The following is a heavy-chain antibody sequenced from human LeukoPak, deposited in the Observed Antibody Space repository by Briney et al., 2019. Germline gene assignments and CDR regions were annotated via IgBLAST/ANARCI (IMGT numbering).Heavy chain of an antibody. J-gene: IGHJ4*02. Sequence: ASVKVSCKASGGTFSSYAISWVRQAPGQGLEWMGRIIPILGIANYVQKFQGRVTITADKSTSTAYMELSSLRSEDTAVYYCARVDSSKGDYWGQGTLVTVSS. CDR2: IIPILGIA. CDR3: ARVDSSKGDY. V-gene: IGHV1-69*04. CDR1: GGTFSSYA. D-gene: IGHD6-13*01.